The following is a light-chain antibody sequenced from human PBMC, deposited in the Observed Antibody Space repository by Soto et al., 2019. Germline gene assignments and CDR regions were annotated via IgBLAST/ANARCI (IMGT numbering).Light chain of an antibody. Sequence: EIVLTQSPGTLSLSPGERATLSCRASQSVSSSYLAWYQQKPGQAPRLLIYGASSRATGIPDRFSGSGSGTDFTHTISRLEPEDFAVYYCQQYKNWPPWTFGQGTKVDI. CDR2: GAS. CDR1: QSVSSSY. J-gene: IGKJ1*01. CDR3: QQYKNWPPWT. V-gene: IGKV3-20*01.